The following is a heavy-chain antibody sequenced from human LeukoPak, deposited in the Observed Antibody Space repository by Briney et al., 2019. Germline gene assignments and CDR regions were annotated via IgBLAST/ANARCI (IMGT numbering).Heavy chain of an antibody. V-gene: IGHV4-34*01. J-gene: IGHJ4*02. Sequence: PSETLSLTCAVYGGSFSGYYWSWIRQPSGKGLEWIGEINHSGSTNYNPSLKSRVTISVDTSKNQFSLKLSSVTAADTAVYYCARTPYSRSFVDYWGQGTLVTVSS. CDR2: INHSGST. CDR3: ARTPYSRSFVDY. D-gene: IGHD2-15*01. CDR1: GGSFSGYY.